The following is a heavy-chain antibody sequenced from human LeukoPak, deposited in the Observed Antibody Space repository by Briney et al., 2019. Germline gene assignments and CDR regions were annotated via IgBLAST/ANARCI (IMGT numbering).Heavy chain of an antibody. CDR1: GFTVSSNY. J-gene: IGHJ5*02. V-gene: IGHV3-53*01. CDR3: ARDPDPTYYYDSSGYHDPA. D-gene: IGHD3-22*01. CDR2: IYSGGTT. Sequence: PGGSLRLSCAASGFTVSSNYMSWVRQAPGKGLEWVSVIYSGGTTYYADSVKGRFTISRDNSKNTLYLQMNSLRAEDTAVYYCARDPDPTYYYDSSGYHDPAWGQGTLVTVSS.